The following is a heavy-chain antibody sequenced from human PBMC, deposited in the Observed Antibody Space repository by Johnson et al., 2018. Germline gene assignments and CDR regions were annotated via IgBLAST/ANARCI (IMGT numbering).Heavy chain of an antibody. CDR1: GYTFTSYG. CDR3: ARARGSSLDAFDV. J-gene: IGHJ3*01. D-gene: IGHD3-16*01. Sequence: QVQLVESGAEVKKPGASVKVSCKASGYTFTSYGISWVRQAPGQGLEWVGWISGYIGNTNYAQKPQGRVTMTTDTPTSTAYMELRILRSDDTAVYYSARARGSSLDAFDVWGQGTMVTVSS. V-gene: IGHV1-18*01. CDR2: ISGYIGNT.